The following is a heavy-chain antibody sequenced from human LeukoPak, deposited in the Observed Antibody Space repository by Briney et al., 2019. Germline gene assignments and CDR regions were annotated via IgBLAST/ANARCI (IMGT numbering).Heavy chain of an antibody. D-gene: IGHD3-10*01. Sequence: PSETLSLTCTVSGGSIGIYYWNWIRQPAGKGLEWIGRIFTSGIANYNPSLKSRVTMSVDTSKNQFSLNLRSVTAADTAVYYCAREISGTYYNPLGYMDVWGKGTTVTVSS. V-gene: IGHV4-4*07. CDR1: GGSIGIYY. J-gene: IGHJ6*03. CDR2: IFTSGIA. CDR3: AREISGTYYNPLGYMDV.